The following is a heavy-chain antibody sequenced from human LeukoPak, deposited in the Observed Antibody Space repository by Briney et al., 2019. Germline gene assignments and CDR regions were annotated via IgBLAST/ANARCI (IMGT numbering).Heavy chain of an antibody. V-gene: IGHV3-23*01. D-gene: IGHD2-21*01. CDR2: IFDGGDTK. Sequence: GGSLRLSCAASGFTFSSYAMAWVRQAPGKGLEWVSSIFDGGDTKDYADSVKGRFTTSRDNSMNELYLQMNSLTAEDTAVYFCAKDSTMWPHYFDHWGQGILVIVSS. CDR1: GFTFSSYA. CDR3: AKDSTMWPHYFDH. J-gene: IGHJ4*02.